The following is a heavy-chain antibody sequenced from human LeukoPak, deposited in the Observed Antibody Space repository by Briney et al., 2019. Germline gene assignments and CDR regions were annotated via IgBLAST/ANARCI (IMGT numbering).Heavy chain of an antibody. J-gene: IGHJ6*02. Sequence: GSLRLSCSASGFTFNSYAMNWVRQAPGKGLQWVSAISGSGGSTYYADSVKGRFTISRDNSKNTLYLQMNSLRAEDTAVYYCAKDGYCSGGSCYLYYWGQGTTVTVSS. CDR1: GFTFNSYA. D-gene: IGHD2-15*01. CDR2: ISGSGGST. V-gene: IGHV3-23*01. CDR3: AKDGYCSGGSCYLYY.